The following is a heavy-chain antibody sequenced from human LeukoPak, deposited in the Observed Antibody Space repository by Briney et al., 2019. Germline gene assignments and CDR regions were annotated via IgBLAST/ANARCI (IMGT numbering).Heavy chain of an antibody. J-gene: IGHJ4*02. CDR1: GFTVDSNY. CDR3: ARGDDSGYYDYFDY. D-gene: IGHD3-22*01. CDR2: IYTGGNT. V-gene: IGHV3-53*01. Sequence: GSLRLPCAASGFTVDSNYLSWVRQAPGKGLEWVSTIYTGGNTYYAASVKGRFTISRDFSKNTVFLHMNSLRAEDTAMYYCARGDDSGYYDYFDYWGQGALVTVSS.